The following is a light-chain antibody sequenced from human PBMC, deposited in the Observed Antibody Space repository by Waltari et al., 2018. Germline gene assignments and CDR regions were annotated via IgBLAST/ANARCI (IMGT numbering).Light chain of an antibody. CDR2: DTS. CDR1: QSVKSNE. J-gene: IGKJ4*01. CDR3: QQYGTPLT. Sequence: EIVLTQSPGTLSLSPGDRATLSCRASQSVKSNELAWYQQKPGQAPRRLIYDTSTRATGIPDRFSGSGSGTDFILTISRLEAEDCVLYYCQQYGTPLTFGGGTKVEIK. V-gene: IGKV3-20*01.